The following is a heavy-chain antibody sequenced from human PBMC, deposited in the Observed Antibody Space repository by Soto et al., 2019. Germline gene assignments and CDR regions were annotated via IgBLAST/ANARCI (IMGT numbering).Heavy chain of an antibody. CDR1: GGSISSGGYY. D-gene: IGHD2-15*01. Sequence: TLSLTCTVSGGSISSGGYYWSWIRQHPGKGLEWIGYIYYSGSTYYNPSLKSRVTISVDTSKNQFSLKLSSVTAADTAVYYCARAGCSAGSCWDAFDIWGQGTMVTVSS. CDR2: IYYSGST. CDR3: ARAGCSAGSCWDAFDI. J-gene: IGHJ3*02. V-gene: IGHV4-31*03.